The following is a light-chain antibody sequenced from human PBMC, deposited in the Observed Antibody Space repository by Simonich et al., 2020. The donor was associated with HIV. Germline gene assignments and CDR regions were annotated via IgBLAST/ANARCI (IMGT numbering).Light chain of an antibody. J-gene: IGKJ1*01. V-gene: IGKV4-1*01. CDR2: WAS. CDR1: KSVLYSSNNKHY. Sequence: DIVMTQSPDSLAVSLGERATINCKSSKSVLYSSNNKHYLAWYQQKPGQPPKLHIYWASTRESGVPDRFSGSGSGTDFTLTISSLQAEDVAVYYCQQYYSTPPTFGQGTKVEIK. CDR3: QQYYSTPPT.